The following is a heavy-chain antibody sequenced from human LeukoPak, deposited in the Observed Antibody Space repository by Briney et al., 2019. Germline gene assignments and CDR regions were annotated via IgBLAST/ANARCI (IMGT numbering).Heavy chain of an antibody. CDR2: ISYDGSNK. CDR1: GFTFSSYG. D-gene: IGHD5-12*01. V-gene: IGHV3-30*01. CDR3: ARDLATSGMDV. J-gene: IGHJ6*04. Sequence: GSLRLSCAASGFTFSSYGLHWVRQAPGKGLEWVAGISYDGSNKYYADSVKGRFTISRDNSKNTVYLQMNSLRAEDTAVYYCARDLATSGMDVWGKGTTVTVSS.